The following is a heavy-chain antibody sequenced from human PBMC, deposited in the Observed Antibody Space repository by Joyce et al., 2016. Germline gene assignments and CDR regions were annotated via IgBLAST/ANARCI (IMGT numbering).Heavy chain of an antibody. Sequence: QVQLQQWGAGLLKPSETLSLTCAVYGESFSDYYWSWIRQPPGKGLEWIGEIDRTGNTNHKPSLKRRVDISVDTSKNYFALKLNSVTAADTAVYYCARGRSSGRPFDAFNIWGQGTIVTVSS. CDR3: ARGRSSGRPFDAFNI. CDR2: IDRTGNT. V-gene: IGHV4-34*01. D-gene: IGHD6-19*01. J-gene: IGHJ3*02. CDR1: GESFSDYY.